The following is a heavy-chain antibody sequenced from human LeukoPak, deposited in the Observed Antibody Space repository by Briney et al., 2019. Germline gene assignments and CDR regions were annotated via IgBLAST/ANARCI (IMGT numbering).Heavy chain of an antibody. J-gene: IGHJ4*02. V-gene: IGHV3-30-3*01. CDR2: ISYDGTNK. CDR1: GFTFRSYA. CDR3: AREALRGTSLDY. Sequence: PGGSLRLSCAASGFTFRSYAMHWVRQAPGKGLEWVAVISYDGTNKYYADSVKGRSTISRDKSKNTLYLQMNSLRGEDTAVYYCAREALRGTSLDYWGQGTLVTVSS. D-gene: IGHD1-7*01.